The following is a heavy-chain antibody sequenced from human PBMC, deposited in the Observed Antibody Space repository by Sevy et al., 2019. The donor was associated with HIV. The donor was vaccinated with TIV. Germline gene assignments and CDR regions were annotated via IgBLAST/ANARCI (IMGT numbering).Heavy chain of an antibody. J-gene: IGHJ4*02. CDR2: FDPEDGET. V-gene: IGHV1-24*01. D-gene: IGHD3-3*01. Sequence: ASVKVSCKVSGYTLTELSMHWVRQAPGKGLEWMGGFDPEDGETIYAQKFHGRVTMTEDKSKDTAYMELSSLRSEDTAVYYCATVSFGVVFDYWGQGTLVTVSS. CDR3: ATVSFGVVFDY. CDR1: GYTLTELS.